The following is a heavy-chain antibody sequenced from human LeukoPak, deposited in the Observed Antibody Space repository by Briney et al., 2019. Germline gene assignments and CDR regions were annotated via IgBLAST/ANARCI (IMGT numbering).Heavy chain of an antibody. CDR1: GFTFSDEY. CDR2: ISNSGSYT. J-gene: IGHJ4*02. V-gene: IGHV3-11*03. CDR3: ARLTVKGVRGLDY. D-gene: IGHD3-10*01. Sequence: GGSLRLSCAASGFTFSDEYMSWIRQAPGKGLEWVSYISNSGSYTNYADSVKGRFTISRDNAKNSLYLQMNSLRAEDTAVYYCARLTVKGVRGLDYWGQGTLVTVSS.